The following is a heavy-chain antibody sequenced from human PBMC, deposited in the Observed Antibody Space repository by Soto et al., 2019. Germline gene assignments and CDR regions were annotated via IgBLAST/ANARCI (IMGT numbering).Heavy chain of an antibody. V-gene: IGHV5-10-1*01. CDR2: IDPSDSYT. Sequence: PGESLKISCKGSGYSFTSYWISWVRQMPGKGLEWMGRIDPSDSYTNYSPSFQGHVTISADKSISTAYLQWSSLKASDTAMYYCAIPLFNYGDFNHFSYRAQRTQVTVSA. CDR3: AIPLFNYGDFNHFSY. D-gene: IGHD4-17*01. J-gene: IGHJ4*01. CDR1: GYSFTSYW.